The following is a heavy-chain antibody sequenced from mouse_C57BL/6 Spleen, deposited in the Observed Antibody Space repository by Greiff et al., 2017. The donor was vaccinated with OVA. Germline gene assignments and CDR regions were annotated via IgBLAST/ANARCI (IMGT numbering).Heavy chain of an antibody. V-gene: IGHV1-55*01. Sequence: QVQLQQSGAELVKPGASVKLSCKASGYTFTSYWITWVKQRPGQGLEWIGDIYPGSGSTNYNEKFKSKATLTVDTSSSTAYMQLSSLTSEDSAVYYCARSHGYYDYWGQGTTLTVSS. CDR1: GYTFTSYW. CDR3: ARSHGYYDY. CDR2: IYPGSGST. D-gene: IGHD2-3*01. J-gene: IGHJ2*01.